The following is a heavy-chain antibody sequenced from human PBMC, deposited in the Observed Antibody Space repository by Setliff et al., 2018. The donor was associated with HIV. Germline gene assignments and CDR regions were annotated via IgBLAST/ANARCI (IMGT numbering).Heavy chain of an antibody. Sequence: PSETLSLTCTVSGGSIRSYYWSWIRQPPGKGLEWIGYIYTSGSGNYNPSLNSRVTISVDTSKNQFYLKVNSVTAADTAVYYCARSPRIGVAGEFEYWGQGTLVTVSS. J-gene: IGHJ4*02. D-gene: IGHD6-19*01. CDR2: IYTSGSG. CDR1: GGSIRSYY. CDR3: ARSPRIGVAGEFEY. V-gene: IGHV4-4*09.